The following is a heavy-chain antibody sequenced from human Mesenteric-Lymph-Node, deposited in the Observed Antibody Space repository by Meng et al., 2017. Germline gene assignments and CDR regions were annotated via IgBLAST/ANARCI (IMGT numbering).Heavy chain of an antibody. V-gene: IGHV3-64*01. CDR3: ARSLLWFGEAHYYYVMDV. CDR1: GFTFSSYA. Sequence: GESLKISCAASGFTFSSYAMHWVRQAPGKGLEYVSAISSNGGSTYYANSVKGRFTISRDNSKNTLYLQMGSLRAEDMAVYYCARSLLWFGEAHYYYVMDVWGQGTTVTVSS. CDR2: ISSNGGST. J-gene: IGHJ6*02. D-gene: IGHD3-10*01.